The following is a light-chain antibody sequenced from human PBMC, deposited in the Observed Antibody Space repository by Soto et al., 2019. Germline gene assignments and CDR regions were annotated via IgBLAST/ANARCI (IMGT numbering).Light chain of an antibody. CDR1: QSVTLW. Sequence: EIQMTQSPSILSASVGDGVTIACRASQSVTLWLTWYQQKPGKAPKLLLYKASTLESGVPSRFSGNGSETDFTLTISSLQPDDIGTYYCQQYNSYPYTFGQGTKLEIK. J-gene: IGKJ2*01. CDR2: KAS. CDR3: QQYNSYPYT. V-gene: IGKV1-5*03.